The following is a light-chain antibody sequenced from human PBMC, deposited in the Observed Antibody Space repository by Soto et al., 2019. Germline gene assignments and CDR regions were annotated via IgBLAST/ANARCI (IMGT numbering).Light chain of an antibody. CDR1: SGHSSYA. V-gene: IGLV4-69*01. Sequence: QSVLTQSPSASASLGASVKLTCTLSSGHSSYAIAWHQQQPEKGPRYLMKIHSDGRHTKGDGIPDRFSGSSSGAERYLTISSLQSEDEADYYCQAWVTGMVFGGGTKVTVL. J-gene: IGLJ3*02. CDR2: IHSDGRH. CDR3: QAWVTGMV.